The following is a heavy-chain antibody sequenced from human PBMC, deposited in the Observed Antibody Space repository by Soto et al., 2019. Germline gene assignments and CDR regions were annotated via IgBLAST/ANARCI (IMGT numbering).Heavy chain of an antibody. CDR3: AKATTGTTRAFDY. CDR1: GFTFSSYG. D-gene: IGHD1-1*01. V-gene: IGHV3-33*06. J-gene: IGHJ4*02. CDR2: IWYDGSNK. Sequence: GGSLRLSCAASGFTFSSYGMHWVRQAPGKGLEWVAVIWYDGSNKYYADSVKGRFTISRDNSKNTLYLQMNSLRAEDTAVYYCAKATTGTTRAFDYWGQGTLVTVSS.